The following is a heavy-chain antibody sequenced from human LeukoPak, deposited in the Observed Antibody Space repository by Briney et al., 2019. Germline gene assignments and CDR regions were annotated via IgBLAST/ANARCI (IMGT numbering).Heavy chain of an antibody. Sequence: GASVKVSCKASGYTFTGYYMHWVRQAPGQGLEWMGWINPNSGGTNYAQKFQGWVTMTRDTSISTAYMELSRLRSDDTAVYYCARAGIAATLNRDYYYGMDVWGQGTTVTVSS. V-gene: IGHV1-2*04. CDR1: GYTFTGYY. CDR2: INPNSGGT. CDR3: ARAGIAATLNRDYYYGMDV. J-gene: IGHJ6*02. D-gene: IGHD2-15*01.